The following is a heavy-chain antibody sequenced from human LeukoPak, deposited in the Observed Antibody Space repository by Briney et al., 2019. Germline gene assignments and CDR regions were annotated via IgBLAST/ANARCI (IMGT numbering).Heavy chain of an antibody. J-gene: IGHJ4*02. CDR3: ATVKPPLHYFDS. V-gene: IGHV4-59*08. CDR2: VYYSGRT. D-gene: IGHD2/OR15-2a*01. Sequence: SESLSLTCTVSGGSISGYYWSWIRQPPGKGLEWIGDVYYSGRTNYNPSLKSRVTISVDTSKNQFSLKLNSVTAADTAMYYCATVKPPLHYFDSWGRGTLVTVSS. CDR1: GGSISGYY.